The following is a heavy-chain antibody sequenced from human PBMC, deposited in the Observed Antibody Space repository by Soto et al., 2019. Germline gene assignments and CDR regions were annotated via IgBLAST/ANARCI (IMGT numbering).Heavy chain of an antibody. CDR1: GFTVSSNY. Sequence: GGSLRLSCAASGFTVSSNYMSWVRQAPGKGLKWVSVIYSGGSTYYADSEKGRYTISRDNSKNTLYLQMNSLRAEDSAVFYCARGLYSGWHYFDYWGQGTLVTVSS. CDR3: ARGLYSGWHYFDY. CDR2: IYSGGST. V-gene: IGHV3-66*01. J-gene: IGHJ4*02. D-gene: IGHD5-12*01.